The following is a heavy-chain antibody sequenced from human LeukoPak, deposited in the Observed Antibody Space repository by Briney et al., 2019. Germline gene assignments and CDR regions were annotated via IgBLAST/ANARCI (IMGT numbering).Heavy chain of an antibody. J-gene: IGHJ3*02. CDR3: ARGTRVYCSSTSCYGDAFDI. CDR1: GYTFTSYD. Sequence: ASVKVSCKASGYTFTSYDINWVRQATGQGLEWMGWMNPNSGNTGYAQKFQGRVTITRNTSISTAYMELSSLRSEDTAVYYCARGTRVYCSSTSCYGDAFDIWGQGTMVTVSS. CDR2: MNPNSGNT. D-gene: IGHD2-2*01. V-gene: IGHV1-8*03.